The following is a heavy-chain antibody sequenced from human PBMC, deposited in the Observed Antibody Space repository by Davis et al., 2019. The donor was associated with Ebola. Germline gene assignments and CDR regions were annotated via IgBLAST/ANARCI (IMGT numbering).Heavy chain of an antibody. D-gene: IGHD3-10*01. CDR3: ARDSGRGWFDP. V-gene: IGHV4-61*08. CDR2: INHSGST. CDR1: GGSISSGGYY. J-gene: IGHJ5*02. Sequence: MPSETLSLTCTVSGGSISSGGYYWSWIRQPPGKGLEWIGEINHSGSTNYNPSLKSRVTISVDTSKNQFSLKLSSVTAADTAVYYCARDSGRGWFDPWGQGTLVTVSS.